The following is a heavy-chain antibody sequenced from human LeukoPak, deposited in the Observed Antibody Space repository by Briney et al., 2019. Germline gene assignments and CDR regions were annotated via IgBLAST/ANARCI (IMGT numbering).Heavy chain of an antibody. CDR1: GGSISSYY. V-gene: IGHV4-59*01. CDR3: AREGSGGDFDY. J-gene: IGHJ4*02. Sequence: PSETLSLTCTVSGGSISSYYWSWIRQPPGKGLEWIGYIYYSGSTNYNPSLKSRVTIPVDTSKNQFSLKLSSVTAADTAVYYCAREGSGGDFDYWGQGTLVTVSS. D-gene: IGHD3-10*01. CDR2: IYYSGST.